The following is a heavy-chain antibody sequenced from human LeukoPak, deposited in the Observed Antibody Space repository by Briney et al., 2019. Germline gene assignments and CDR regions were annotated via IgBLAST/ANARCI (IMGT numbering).Heavy chain of an antibody. CDR3: AKRQYSRSWSPIFYYFDY. CDR1: GFTFSSYA. V-gene: IGHV3-23*01. D-gene: IGHD6-13*01. CDR2: ISGSGGST. J-gene: IGHJ4*02. Sequence: GGSLRLSCAASGFTFSSYAMSWVRQAPGKGLEWVSAISGSGGSTYYADSVKGRFTISRDNSKNTLYLQMNSLRAEDTAVYYCAKRQYSRSWSPIFYYFDYWGQGTLVTVSS.